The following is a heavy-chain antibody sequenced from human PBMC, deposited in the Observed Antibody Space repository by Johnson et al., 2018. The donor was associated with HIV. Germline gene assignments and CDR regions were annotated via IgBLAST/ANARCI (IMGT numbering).Heavy chain of an antibody. V-gene: IGHV3-7*05. D-gene: IGHD1-26*01. CDR2: IKQDGSEN. CDR1: GFIFSSYW. J-gene: IGHJ3*02. Sequence: EVQLVESGGGLVQPGGSLRLSCAVSGFIFSSYWMSWVRQAPGKGLEWVANIKQDGSENYYVDSVTGRFPISRDNSNNTLYLQMDSLKSEDTAVYYCTTDQVDSGSYYNAFHIWGQGTTVTVSS. CDR3: TTDQVDSGSYYNAFHI.